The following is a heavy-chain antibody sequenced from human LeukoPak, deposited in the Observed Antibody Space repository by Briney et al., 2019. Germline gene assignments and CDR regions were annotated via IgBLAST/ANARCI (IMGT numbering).Heavy chain of an antibody. CDR2: IYYSGST. D-gene: IGHD6-19*01. J-gene: IGHJ4*02. CDR1: GGSISSSSYY. V-gene: IGHV4-39*01. Sequence: SETLSLTCTVSGGSISSSSYYWGWIRQPPGKGLEWIGSIYYSGSTYYNPSLKSRVTISVDTSKNQFSLKLSSVTAADTAVYYCARQYSSGFYFDYWGQGTLVTVSS. CDR3: ARQYSSGFYFDY.